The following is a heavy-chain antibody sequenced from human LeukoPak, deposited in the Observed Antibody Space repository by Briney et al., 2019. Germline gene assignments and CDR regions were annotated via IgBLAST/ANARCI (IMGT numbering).Heavy chain of an antibody. CDR3: AKDFRSSSSVAYNYYMDV. Sequence: PSETLSLTCTVSGGSISSRPYYWGWVRQSPGKGLGWIVTISYSGTTYYNPSLKRRVTLSLDTSKNQFSLKLRSLTAAGPAINYRAKDFRSSSSVAYNYYMDVWGKGTTVTVSS. V-gene: IGHV4-39*07. CDR2: ISYSGTT. CDR1: GGSISSRPYY. D-gene: IGHD6-6*01. J-gene: IGHJ6*03.